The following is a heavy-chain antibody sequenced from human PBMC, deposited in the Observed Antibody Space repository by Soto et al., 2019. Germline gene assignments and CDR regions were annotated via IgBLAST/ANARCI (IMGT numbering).Heavy chain of an antibody. J-gene: IGHJ6*02. D-gene: IGHD3-10*01. CDR2: ISSSGSSI. Sequence: QVQLVESGGGLVKPGGSLRLSCAASGLTFSDCYVNWIRQAPGKGLEWVSYISSSGSSINYAGSVKGRFTISRDNAKNSLYMQMNSLRAEPTAMYYCARVRFGEWGYAMDVWGQGTTVTVSS. V-gene: IGHV3-11*01. CDR3: ARVRFGEWGYAMDV. CDR1: GLTFSDCY.